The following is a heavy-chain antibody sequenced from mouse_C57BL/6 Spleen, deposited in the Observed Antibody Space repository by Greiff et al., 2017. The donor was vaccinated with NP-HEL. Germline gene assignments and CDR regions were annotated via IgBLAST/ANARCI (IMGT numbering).Heavy chain of an antibody. CDR1: GYSITSGYY. J-gene: IGHJ4*01. Sequence: EVKLMESGPGLVKPSQSLSLTCSVTGYSITSGYYWNWIRQFPGNILEWMGYISYDGSNKYNPSLKNRISITRDTSKNQFFLKLNSVTTEDTATYYCARYYYGYYAMDYWGQGTSVTVSS. V-gene: IGHV3-6*01. CDR3: ARYYYGYYAMDY. D-gene: IGHD1-1*01. CDR2: ISYDGSN.